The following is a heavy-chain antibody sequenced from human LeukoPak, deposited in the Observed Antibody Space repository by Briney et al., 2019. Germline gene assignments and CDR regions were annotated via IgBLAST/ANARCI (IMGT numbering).Heavy chain of an antibody. D-gene: IGHD6-19*01. Sequence: SETLSLTCTVSGGSISSYYWSWIRQPPGKELEWLGYIYYSGSTNYNPSLKSRVTMSVDTSKNQFSLKLSSVTATDTAVYYCARSGYSSGMARLDYWGQGILVTVSS. J-gene: IGHJ4*02. V-gene: IGHV4-59*01. CDR3: ARSGYSSGMARLDY. CDR1: GGSISSYY. CDR2: IYYSGST.